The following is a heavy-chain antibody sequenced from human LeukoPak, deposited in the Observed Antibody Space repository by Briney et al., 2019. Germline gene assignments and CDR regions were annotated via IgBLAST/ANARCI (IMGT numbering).Heavy chain of an antibody. CDR3: ARGGVDIVATNYYYYGMDV. V-gene: IGHV1-46*01. CDR1: GYTFTSYY. Sequence: ASVKVSCKASGYTFTSYYMHWVRQAPGQGLEWMGIINPSGGSTSYAQKFQGRVTMTRDTSTSTVYMELSSLRSEDTAVYYCARGGVDIVATNYYYYGMDVWGQGTTVTVSS. J-gene: IGHJ6*02. CDR2: INPSGGST. D-gene: IGHD5-12*01.